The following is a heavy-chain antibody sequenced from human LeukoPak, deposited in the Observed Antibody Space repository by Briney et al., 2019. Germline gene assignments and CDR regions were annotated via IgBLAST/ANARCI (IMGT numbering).Heavy chain of an antibody. D-gene: IGHD3-9*01. CDR2: IRYDGSNK. J-gene: IGHJ4*02. CDR1: GFTFSSYG. CDR3: AKDWELYDILTGFDY. V-gene: IGHV3-30*02. Sequence: GGSLRLSCAASGFTFSSYGMHWVRQAPGKGLEWVAFIRYDGSNKYYADSVKGRFTISRDNSKNTLYLQMNSLRAEDTAVYYCAKDWELYDILTGFDYWGQGTLVTVSS.